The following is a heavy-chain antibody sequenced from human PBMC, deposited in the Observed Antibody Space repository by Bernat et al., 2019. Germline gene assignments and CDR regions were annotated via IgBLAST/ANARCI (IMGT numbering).Heavy chain of an antibody. CDR2: INSDGSST. V-gene: IGHV3-74*01. CDR1: GFTFSSYW. J-gene: IGHJ6*03. Sequence: LVESGGGLVQPGGSLRLSCAASGFTFSSYWMHWVRQAPGKGLVWVSRINSDGSSTSYADSVKGRFTISRDNAKNTLYLQMNSLRAEDTAVYYCARDHEDYDFWSGVYYYYYMDVWGKGTTVTVSS. D-gene: IGHD3-3*01. CDR3: ARDHEDYDFWSGVYYYYYMDV.